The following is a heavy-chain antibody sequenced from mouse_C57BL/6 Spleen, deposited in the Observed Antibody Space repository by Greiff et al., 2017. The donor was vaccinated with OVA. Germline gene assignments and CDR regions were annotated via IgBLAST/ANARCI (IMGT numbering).Heavy chain of an antibody. CDR2: IWSGGST. Sequence: QVQLKESGPGLVQPSQSLSITCTVSGFSLTSYGVHWVRQPPGKGLEWLGVIWSGGSTDYNAAFISRLSSSKDNSKSQVFFKMNSLQADDTAIYYCAKHLYYAMDYWGQGTSVTVSS. J-gene: IGHJ4*01. CDR3: AKHLYYAMDY. CDR1: GFSLTSYG. V-gene: IGHV2-4*01.